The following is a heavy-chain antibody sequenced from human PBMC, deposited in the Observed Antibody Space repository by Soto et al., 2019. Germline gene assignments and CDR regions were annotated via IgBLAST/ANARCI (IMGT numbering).Heavy chain of an antibody. Sequence: PGGSLRLSCAASGFSFSSYGMYWVRQAPGKGLEWVAVISFDGSNKLYADSVKGRFTISRVNFKNTLYLQMNSLRAEDTAVYYCAKVRYSGSYYGMDVWGQGTTVTVSS. J-gene: IGHJ6*02. CDR3: AKVRYSGSYYGMDV. V-gene: IGHV3-30*18. D-gene: IGHD1-26*01. CDR2: ISFDGSNK. CDR1: GFSFSSYG.